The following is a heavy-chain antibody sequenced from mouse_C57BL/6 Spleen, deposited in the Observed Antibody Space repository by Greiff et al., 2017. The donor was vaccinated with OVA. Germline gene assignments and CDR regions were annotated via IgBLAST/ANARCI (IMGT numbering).Heavy chain of an antibody. J-gene: IGHJ2*01. V-gene: IGHV1-26*01. CDR2: INPNNGGT. CDR3: ARSLGGYSGY. D-gene: IGHD2-3*01. Sequence: EVQLQQSGPELVKPGASVKISCKASGYTFTDYYMNWVKQSHGKSLEWIGDINPNNGGTSYNQKFKGKATLTVDKSSSTAYMELRSLTSEDSAVYYCARSLGGYSGYWGQGTTLTVSS. CDR1: GYTFTDYY.